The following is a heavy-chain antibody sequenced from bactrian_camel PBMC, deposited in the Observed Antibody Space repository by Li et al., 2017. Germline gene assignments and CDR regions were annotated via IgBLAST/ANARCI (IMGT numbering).Heavy chain of an antibody. CDR1: EYTESINC. J-gene: IGHJ4*01. Sequence: HVQLVESGGGSVQAGGSLRVSCGASEYTESINCMGWYRQSPGKEREGVAAIDSDGSTSYADSVKGRFTIFKANAKNTLYLQMHSLKPEDTGMYYCAAELCTVVGGDLWYNSRGQGTQVTVS. CDR2: IDSDGST. D-gene: IGHD6*01. V-gene: IGHV3S53*01. CDR3: AAELCTVVGGDLWYNS.